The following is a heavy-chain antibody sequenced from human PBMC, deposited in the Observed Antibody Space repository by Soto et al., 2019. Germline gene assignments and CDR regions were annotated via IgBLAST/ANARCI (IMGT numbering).Heavy chain of an antibody. V-gene: IGHV4-59*01. J-gene: IGHJ4*02. D-gene: IGHD2-2*01. CDR2: IYYGGST. Sequence: PSETLSLTCSVSDGSISSYYWTWIRQPPGKGLEWIGFIYYGGSTSYNPSLKSRVTISVDTSKNQFSLKLSSVTAADTAVYYCATLTYCTNTSCYFTLDYWGQGTLVTVSS. CDR1: DGSISSYY. CDR3: ATLTYCTNTSCYFTLDY.